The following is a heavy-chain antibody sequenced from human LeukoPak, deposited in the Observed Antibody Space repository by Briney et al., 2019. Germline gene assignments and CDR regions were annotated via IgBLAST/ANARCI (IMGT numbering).Heavy chain of an antibody. CDR3: TRLGRGSIPVAGTGY. CDR1: GFTFSNYG. V-gene: IGHV3-33*01. D-gene: IGHD6-19*01. Sequence: GGSLRLSCAASGFTFSNYGMHWVRQAPGKGLEWVAIIWYDGTKTYYADSVKGRFTISRDNAKKSLYLQMNSLRAEDSAMYYCTRLGRGSIPVAGTGYWGQGTLVTVSS. J-gene: IGHJ4*02. CDR2: IWYDGTKT.